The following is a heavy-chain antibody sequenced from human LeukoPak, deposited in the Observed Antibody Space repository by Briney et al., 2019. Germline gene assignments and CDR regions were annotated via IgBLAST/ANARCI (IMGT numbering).Heavy chain of an antibody. V-gene: IGHV4-38-2*02. Sequence: SETLSLTCTVSGYSISSGYYWSWIRQPPGKGLEWIGEINHSGSTNYNPSLKSRVTISVDTSKYQFSLKLSSVTAADTAVYYCARGGWELLDFDYWGQGTLVTVSS. CDR1: GYSISSGYY. CDR2: INHSGST. CDR3: ARGGWELLDFDY. D-gene: IGHD1-26*01. J-gene: IGHJ4*02.